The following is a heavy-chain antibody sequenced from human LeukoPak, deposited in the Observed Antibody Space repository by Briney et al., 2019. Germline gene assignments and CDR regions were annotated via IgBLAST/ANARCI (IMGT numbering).Heavy chain of an antibody. V-gene: IGHV1-2*02. J-gene: IGHJ4*02. CDR3: ARDDALVPTGSFDF. CDR1: GYTFTDYY. CDR2: INPKSGDT. Sequence: GASVKVSCKASGYTFTDYYVHYMRQAPGQGLEWMGWINPKSGDTEYDRKFQGRVIMTTDTSIATAYMEMTRLAPDDTAVYFCARDDALVPTGSFDFWGQGTLVTVSS. D-gene: IGHD5-12*01.